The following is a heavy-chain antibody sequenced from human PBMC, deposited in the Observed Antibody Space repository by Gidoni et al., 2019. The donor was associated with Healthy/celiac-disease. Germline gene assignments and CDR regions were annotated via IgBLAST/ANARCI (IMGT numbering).Heavy chain of an antibody. V-gene: IGHV1-2*02. CDR3: AGPSEVTVVSRLGYYYGMDV. Sequence: QVQLVQSGAEVKKPGASVKVSCTASGYTFTGYYLHWVRQAPGQGLEWMGWINPNSGGTNYAQKFQGRVTMTRDTSISTAYMELSRLRSDDTAVYYCAGPSEVTVVSRLGYYYGMDVWGQGTTVTVSS. CDR2: INPNSGGT. D-gene: IGHD6-19*01. CDR1: GYTFTGYY. J-gene: IGHJ6*02.